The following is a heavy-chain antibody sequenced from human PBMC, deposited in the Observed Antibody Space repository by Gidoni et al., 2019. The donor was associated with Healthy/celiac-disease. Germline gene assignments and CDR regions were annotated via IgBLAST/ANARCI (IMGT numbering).Heavy chain of an antibody. D-gene: IGHD6-19*01. CDR3: ARIGVAVVDY. J-gene: IGHJ4*02. V-gene: IGHV3-21*01. CDR2: ISSSSSYI. CDR1: GFTFSSYS. Sequence: EVQLVESGGGLVKPGGSLRLYCAASGFTFSSYSMNWVRQAPGKGLEWVSSISSSSSYIYYADSVKGRFTISRDNAKNSLYLQMNSLRAEDTAVYYCARIGVAVVDYWGQGTLVTVSS.